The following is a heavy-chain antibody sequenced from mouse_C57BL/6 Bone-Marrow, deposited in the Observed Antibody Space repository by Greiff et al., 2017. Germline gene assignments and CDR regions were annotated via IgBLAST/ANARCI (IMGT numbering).Heavy chain of an antibody. CDR3: TTPYGSSYVDY. Sequence: VQLQQSGAELVRPGASVKLSCTASGFNIKDDYMHWVKQRPEQGLEWIGWIDPENGDTEYASKFQGKATITADTSSNTAYLQLSSLTSEDTAVYYCTTPYGSSYVDYWGQGTTLTVSS. V-gene: IGHV14-4*01. CDR1: GFNIKDDY. CDR2: IDPENGDT. J-gene: IGHJ2*01. D-gene: IGHD1-1*01.